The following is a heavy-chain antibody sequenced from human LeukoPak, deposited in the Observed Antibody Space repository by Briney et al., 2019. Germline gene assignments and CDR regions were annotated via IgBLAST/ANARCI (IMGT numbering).Heavy chain of an antibody. CDR1: GFTFSSYA. CDR2: ISGSGGGT. V-gene: IGHV3-23*01. Sequence: GGSLRLSCAASGFTFSSYAMTWVRQAPGRGLEWVSAISGSGGGTYYADSVKGRFTISRDNSKNTLYLQMNSLRAEDTAVYYCAKERSFGTWLGDYWGQGTLVTVSS. J-gene: IGHJ4*02. CDR3: AKERSFGTWLGDY. D-gene: IGHD2/OR15-2a*01.